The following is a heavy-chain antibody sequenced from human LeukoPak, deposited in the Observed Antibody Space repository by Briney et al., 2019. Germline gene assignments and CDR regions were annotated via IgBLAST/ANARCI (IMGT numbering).Heavy chain of an antibody. Sequence: SETLSLTCAVYGGSFSGYYWSWIRQPPGKGLEWIGEINHSGSTNYNPSLKSRVTISVDTSKNQFSLKLSSVTAADTAVYYCARLGYSSSWPAYYYYYYMDVWGKGTTVTVS. CDR3: ARLGYSSSWPAYYYYYYMDV. V-gene: IGHV4-34*01. CDR1: GGSFSGYY. D-gene: IGHD6-13*01. J-gene: IGHJ6*03. CDR2: INHSGST.